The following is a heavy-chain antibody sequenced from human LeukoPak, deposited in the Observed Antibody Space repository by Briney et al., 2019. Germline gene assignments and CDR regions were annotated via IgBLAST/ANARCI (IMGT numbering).Heavy chain of an antibody. CDR1: GGSISSYY. CDR3: ARDTGYYDSSGYVNWFDP. CDR2: IYYSGST. J-gene: IGHJ5*02. Sequence: SETLSLTCTVSGGSISSYYWTWIRQPPGKGLEWIGYIYYSGSTDYNPSLKSRVTISVDTSKNRFSLKLSSVTAADTAVYYCARDTGYYDSSGYVNWFDPWGQGTLVTVSS. V-gene: IGHV4-59*12. D-gene: IGHD3-22*01.